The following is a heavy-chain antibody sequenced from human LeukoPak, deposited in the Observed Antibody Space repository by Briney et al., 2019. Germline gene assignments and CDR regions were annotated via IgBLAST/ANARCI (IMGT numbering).Heavy chain of an antibody. Sequence: ASVKVSCKVSGYTLTELSMHWVRQAPGKGLQWMGGFDPEDGETIYAQKFQGRVTMTEDTSTDTAYMELSSLRSEDTAVYYCATALKMPSLFDYRGQGTLVTVSS. J-gene: IGHJ4*02. CDR3: ATALKMPSLFDY. CDR1: GYTLTELS. CDR2: FDPEDGET. V-gene: IGHV1-24*01. D-gene: IGHD2-2*01.